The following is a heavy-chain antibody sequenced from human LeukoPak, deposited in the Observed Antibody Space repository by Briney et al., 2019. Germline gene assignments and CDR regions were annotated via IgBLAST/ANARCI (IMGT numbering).Heavy chain of an antibody. J-gene: IGHJ5*02. D-gene: IGHD3-22*01. CDR2: IYTSGST. CDR1: GGSISSGIYY. CDR3: ARLIVEVNWFDP. Sequence: SQTLSLTCTVSGGSISSGIYYWSWIRQPAGKGLEWIGRIYTSGSTNYNPSLKSRVTISVDTSKNQFSLTLSSVTAADTAVYYCARLIVEVNWFDPWGQGTLVTVSS. V-gene: IGHV4-61*02.